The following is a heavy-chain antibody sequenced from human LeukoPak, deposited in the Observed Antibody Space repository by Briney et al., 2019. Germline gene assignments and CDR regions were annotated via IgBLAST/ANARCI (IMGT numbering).Heavy chain of an antibody. Sequence: PSETLSLPCAVYGGSFSSYYWSWIRQPPGKGLEWIGYIYYSGSTNYNPSLKSRVTISVDTSKNQFSLKLSSVTAADTAVYYCARGYYDFWSGYYYYYGMDVWGQGTTVTVSS. CDR3: ARGYYDFWSGYYYYYGMDV. V-gene: IGHV4-59*01. J-gene: IGHJ6*02. CDR1: GGSFSSYY. D-gene: IGHD3-3*01. CDR2: IYYSGST.